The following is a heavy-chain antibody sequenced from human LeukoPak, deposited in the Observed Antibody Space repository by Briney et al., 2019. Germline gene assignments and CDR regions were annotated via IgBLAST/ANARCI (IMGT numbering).Heavy chain of an antibody. CDR3: VTPAVIVRASYSDY. CDR1: GFTFGDHG. J-gene: IGHJ4*02. V-gene: IGHV3-23*01. D-gene: IGHD1-26*01. CDR2: INGGGNST. Sequence: GGSLRLSCTASGFTFGDHGMSWVRQAPGKGLEWVSAINGGGNSTYYADSVKGRFTISRDNSKNTLYLQMNSLGVEDTAIYFCVTPAVIVRASYSDYWGQGTLVTVSS.